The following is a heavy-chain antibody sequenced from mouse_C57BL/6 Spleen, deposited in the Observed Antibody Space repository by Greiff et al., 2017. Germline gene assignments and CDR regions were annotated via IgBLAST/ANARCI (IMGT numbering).Heavy chain of an antibody. CDR3: ARNWFSYYLDY. Sequence: DVKLVESGGGLVKPGGSLKLSCAASGFTFSDYGMHWVRQAPEKGLEWVAYISSGSSTIYYADTVKGRFTISRDNAKNTLFLQMTSLRSEDTAMYYCARNWFSYYLDYWGQGTTLTVSS. CDR2: ISSGSSTI. CDR1: GFTFSDYG. J-gene: IGHJ2*01. V-gene: IGHV5-17*01. D-gene: IGHD4-1*01.